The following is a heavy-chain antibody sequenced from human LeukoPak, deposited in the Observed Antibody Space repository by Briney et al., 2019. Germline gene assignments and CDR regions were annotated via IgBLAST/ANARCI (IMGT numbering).Heavy chain of an antibody. Sequence: PSETLSLTCSVSGGSMTGYYWNWIRQSPEKGLEWIAYIYYSGNTDYNPSLRSRVTVSIDASKNQFSLKLTSVTAADTAVYYCARAGSSGYYGYFDYWGQGTLVTVSS. V-gene: IGHV4-59*01. CDR3: ARAGSSGYYGYFDY. CDR1: GGSMTGYY. D-gene: IGHD3-22*01. J-gene: IGHJ4*02. CDR2: IYYSGNT.